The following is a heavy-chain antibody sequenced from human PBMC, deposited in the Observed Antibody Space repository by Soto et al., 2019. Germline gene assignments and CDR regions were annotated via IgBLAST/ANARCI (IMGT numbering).Heavy chain of an antibody. Sequence: SETLSLTCTVSGGSISSGDYYWSWIRQPPGKGLEWIGYIYYSGSTYYNPSLKSRVTISVDTSKNQLSLKLSSVTAADTAVYYCARDSSSSEPRDNYYDGMDVWGQGTTVTVSS. CDR1: GGSISSGDYY. V-gene: IGHV4-30-4*01. J-gene: IGHJ6*02. D-gene: IGHD6-6*01. CDR3: ARDSSSSEPRDNYYDGMDV. CDR2: IYYSGST.